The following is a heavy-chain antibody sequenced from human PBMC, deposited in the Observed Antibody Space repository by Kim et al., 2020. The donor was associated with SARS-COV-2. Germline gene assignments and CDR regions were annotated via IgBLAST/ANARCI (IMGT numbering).Heavy chain of an antibody. Sequence: GGSLRLSCAASGFTFSDYYMSWIRQAPGKGLEWVSYISSSSSYTNYADSVKGRFTISRDNAKNSLYLQMNSLRAEDTAVYYCARGYCSSTSCYVYAFDIWGQGTMVTVSS. CDR2: ISSSSSYT. J-gene: IGHJ3*02. CDR3: ARGYCSSTSCYVYAFDI. CDR1: GFTFSDYY. D-gene: IGHD2-2*01. V-gene: IGHV3-11*05.